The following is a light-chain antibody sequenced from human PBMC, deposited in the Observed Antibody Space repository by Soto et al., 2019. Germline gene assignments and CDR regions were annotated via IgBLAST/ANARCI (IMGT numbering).Light chain of an antibody. Sequence: AIRMTQSPSSFSASTGDRVTLTCRASQGISSYLAWYQQKPGKAPYLLISDASSLERGVPSRFSGSGSGTEFTLTISSLQPDDFATYYCQHYNSYSEAFGQGTKVE. CDR1: QGISSY. J-gene: IGKJ1*01. CDR3: QHYNSYSEA. V-gene: IGKV1-8*01. CDR2: DAS.